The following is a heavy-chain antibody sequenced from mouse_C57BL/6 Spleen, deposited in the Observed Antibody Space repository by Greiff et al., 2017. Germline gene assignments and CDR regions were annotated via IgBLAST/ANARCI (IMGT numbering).Heavy chain of an antibody. V-gene: IGHV1-26*01. CDR3: ARYGYSPHWYFDF. D-gene: IGHD2-2*01. J-gene: IGHJ1*03. CDR1: GYTFTDYY. Sequence: EVQLQQSGPELVKPGASVKISCKASGYTFTDYYMNWVKQSHGKSLEWIGDINPNNGGTSYNQKFKGKATLTVDKSSSTAYMELRSLTSEDSAVYYCARYGYSPHWYFDFWGTGTTVTVSS. CDR2: INPNNGGT.